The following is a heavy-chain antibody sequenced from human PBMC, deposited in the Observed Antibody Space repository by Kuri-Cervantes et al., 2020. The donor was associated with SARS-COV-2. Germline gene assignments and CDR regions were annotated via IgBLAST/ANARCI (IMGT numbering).Heavy chain of an antibody. CDR2: INHSGST. V-gene: IGHV4-34*01. J-gene: IGHJ6*02. CDR1: GGSFSGYY. Sequence: GSLRLSCAVYGGSFSGYYWSWIRQPPGKELEWIGEINHSGSTNYNPSLKSRVTISADTSKTQFSLNLSSVTAADTAVYYCARSQHPTSRFYYYSVDLWGQGTTVTVSS. CDR3: ARSQHPTSRFYYYSVDL.